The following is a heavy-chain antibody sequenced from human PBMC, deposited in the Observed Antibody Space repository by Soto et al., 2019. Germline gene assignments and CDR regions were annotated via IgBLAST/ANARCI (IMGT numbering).Heavy chain of an antibody. Sequence: EVQLLESGGGLVQPGGSLRLSCAASGFTFSSYAMSWVRQAPGKGLEWVSGISVSGDSTYYEGSVKGRFTISRDNSKSTLYLQMNSLRAEDTAVYYCAKIFRYGDPEYWGQGALVTVSS. CDR3: AKIFRYGDPEY. CDR1: GFTFSSYA. CDR2: ISVSGDST. V-gene: IGHV3-23*01. J-gene: IGHJ4*02. D-gene: IGHD2-21*02.